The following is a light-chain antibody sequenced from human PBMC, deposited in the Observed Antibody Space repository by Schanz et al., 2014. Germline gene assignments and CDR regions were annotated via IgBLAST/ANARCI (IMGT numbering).Light chain of an antibody. CDR1: SSDVGGYNY. CDR3: TSYTSSRTWV. J-gene: IGLJ3*02. Sequence: QSALTQPASVSGSPGQSITISCTGTSSDVGGYNYVSWYQQHPGKAPKLMIYDVSNRPSGVSNRFSGSKSGNTASLTISGLRAEDEADYYCTSYTSSRTWVFGGGTKLTVL. V-gene: IGLV2-14*01. CDR2: DVS.